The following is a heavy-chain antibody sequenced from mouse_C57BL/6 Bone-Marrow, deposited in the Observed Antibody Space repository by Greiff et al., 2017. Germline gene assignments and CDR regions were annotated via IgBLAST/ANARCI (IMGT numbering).Heavy chain of an antibody. CDR1: GFNIKDYY. CDR2: IDPEDGDT. D-gene: IGHD1-1*01. CDR3: TTFITTVHYYAMDY. V-gene: IGHV14-1*01. J-gene: IGHJ4*01. Sequence: VQLQQSGAELVRPGASVKLSCTASGFNIKDYYMHWVKQRPEQGLEWIGRIDPEDGDTEYAPKFQGKATMTADTSSNTAYLQLSSLTSEDTAFYYCTTFITTVHYYAMDYWGQGTSVTVSS.